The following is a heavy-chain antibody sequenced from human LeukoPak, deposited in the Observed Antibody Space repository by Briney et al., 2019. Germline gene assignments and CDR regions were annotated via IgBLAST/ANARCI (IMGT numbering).Heavy chain of an antibody. J-gene: IGHJ3*02. V-gene: IGHV3-48*01. Sequence: AGGSLRLSCTASGFTFSRYAMNWVRQAPGKGLEWVSYISTSISTIYYADPVKGRFTISRDNAKNSLYLQMNSLRAEDTAVYYCARDAAWSGYYDAFDIWGQGTMVTVSS. CDR1: GFTFSRYA. D-gene: IGHD3-3*01. CDR2: ISTSISTI. CDR3: ARDAAWSGYYDAFDI.